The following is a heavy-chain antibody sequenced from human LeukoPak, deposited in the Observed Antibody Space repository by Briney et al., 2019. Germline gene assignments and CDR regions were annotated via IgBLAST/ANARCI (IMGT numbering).Heavy chain of an antibody. J-gene: IGHJ6*02. V-gene: IGHV4-59*01. CDR3: ARDAYYYYYGMDV. Sequence: PTCSVCGGSISNYYWSGLRQPREKGLEWGGYIYYGGSTKYNPSLKSRVTISVDTSKNQFSLKLSSVTAADTAVYYCARDAYYYYYGMDVWGQGTTVTVSS. CDR2: IYYGGST. CDR1: GGSISNYY.